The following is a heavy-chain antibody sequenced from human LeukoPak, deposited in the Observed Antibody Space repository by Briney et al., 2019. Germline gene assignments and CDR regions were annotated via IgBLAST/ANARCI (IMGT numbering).Heavy chain of an antibody. V-gene: IGHV5-51*01. J-gene: IGHJ3*02. CDR3: ARQDILTGYYIGLSAFDI. Sequence: GESLKISCKGSGYSFTSYWIGWVRQMPGKGLEWMGIIYPGDSDTRYSPSFQGQVTISADKSISTAYLQWSSLKASDTAMYYCARQDILTGYYIGLSAFDIWGQGTMVTVSS. CDR1: GYSFTSYW. D-gene: IGHD3-9*01. CDR2: IYPGDSDT.